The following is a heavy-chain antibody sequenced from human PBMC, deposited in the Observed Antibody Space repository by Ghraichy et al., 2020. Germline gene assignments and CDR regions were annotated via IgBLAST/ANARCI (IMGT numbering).Heavy chain of an antibody. Sequence: GGSLRLSCAASGFSFRNSWMSWVRQAPGRGLEWVANIKPDGSQKYYVDSVKGRITISRDNAKNSLFLQMNSLRAEDTAVYYCARDRSSSWYPYLDYWGQGTPVTVST. CDR2: IKPDGSQK. V-gene: IGHV3-7*04. CDR3: ARDRSSSWYPYLDY. CDR1: GFSFRNSW. D-gene: IGHD6-13*01. J-gene: IGHJ4*02.